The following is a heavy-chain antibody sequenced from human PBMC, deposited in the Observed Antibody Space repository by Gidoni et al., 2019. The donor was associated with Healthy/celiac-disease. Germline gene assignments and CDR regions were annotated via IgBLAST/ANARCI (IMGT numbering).Heavy chain of an antibody. CDR2: ISGSGGST. V-gene: IGHV3-23*01. Sequence: EVQLLESGGGLVQPGGSLRLSCAASGFTFSSHAMSWVRQAPGKGLEWVSAISGSGGSTYYADSVKGRFTISRDNSKNTLYLQMNSLRAEDTAVYYCAKGGGYDILTGSPAFDYWGQGTLVTVSS. J-gene: IGHJ4*02. D-gene: IGHD3-9*01. CDR3: AKGGGYDILTGSPAFDY. CDR1: GFTFSSHA.